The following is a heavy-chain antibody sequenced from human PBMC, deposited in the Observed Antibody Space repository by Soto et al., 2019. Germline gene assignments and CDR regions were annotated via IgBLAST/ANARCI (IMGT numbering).Heavy chain of an antibody. V-gene: IGHV4-39*01. J-gene: IGHJ5*02. CDR2: IYYSGIT. D-gene: IGHD6-6*01. CDR3: ARHVPEYSRENWFDP. Sequence: PSEPLSLTCTVSVGSISSSSYYWGWILQPPGKGLEWICSIYYSGITYYNPSLKSRVTISVDTSKNQFSLKLSSVTAADTSVYYCARHVPEYSRENWFDPWGQGTLVTVSS. CDR1: VGSISSSSYY.